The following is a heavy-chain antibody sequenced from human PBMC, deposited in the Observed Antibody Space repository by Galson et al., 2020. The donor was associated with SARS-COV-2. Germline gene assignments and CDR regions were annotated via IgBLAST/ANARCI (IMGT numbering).Heavy chain of an antibody. J-gene: IGHJ2*01. V-gene: IGHV2-5*02. CDR1: GFSLSTSGVG. CDR3: AHIHGSGRYSGSYPYWYFDL. D-gene: IGHD1-26*01. Sequence: SGPPLVKPTQTLTLTCTFSGFSLSTSGVGVGWIRHPPGKALEWLALIYWDDAKRYSPSLKTRLTITKDTSKNRVVLTMTNMDPVDTATYYCAHIHGSGRYSGSYPYWYFDLWGRGTLVTVSS. CDR2: IYWDDAK.